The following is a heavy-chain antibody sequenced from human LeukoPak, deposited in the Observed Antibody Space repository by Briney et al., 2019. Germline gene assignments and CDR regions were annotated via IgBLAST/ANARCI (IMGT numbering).Heavy chain of an antibody. D-gene: IGHD3-10*01. CDR1: GYSFTNYW. CDR2: IYPGDSDT. J-gene: IGHJ6*02. CDR3: ATSVRGVRQGMDV. V-gene: IGHV5-51*01. Sequence: GESLKISCKGSGYSFTNYWIVWVRQMHGKGLEWMGNIYPGDSDTTYSPSLQGQVTISADKSITTAYMQWSSLQASDTAIYYCATSVRGVRQGMDVWGQGTTVTVSS.